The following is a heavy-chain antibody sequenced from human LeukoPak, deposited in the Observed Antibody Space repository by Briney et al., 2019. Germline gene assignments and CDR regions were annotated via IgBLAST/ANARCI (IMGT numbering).Heavy chain of an antibody. Sequence: KPSETLSPTCTVSGVSISSYYWSWIRQPPGKGLEWIGHIYYSGGANYNPSLKSRVTISLDTSRSQFSLKLSSVTAADTAVYYCARDGGYPLGAFDIWGLGALVTVSS. V-gene: IGHV4-59*01. CDR3: ARDGGYPLGAFDI. J-gene: IGHJ3*02. D-gene: IGHD6-13*01. CDR2: IYYSGGA. CDR1: GVSISSYY.